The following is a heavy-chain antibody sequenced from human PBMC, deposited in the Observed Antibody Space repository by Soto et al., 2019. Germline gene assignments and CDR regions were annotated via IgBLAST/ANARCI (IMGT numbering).Heavy chain of an antibody. CDR2: ISSSSSYI. D-gene: IGHD4-17*01. CDR1: GFTFSSYS. Sequence: EVQLVESGGGLVKPGGSLRLSCAASGFTFSSYSMNWVRQAPGKGLEWVSSISSSSSYIYYTDSVKGRFTTSRDNAKNSLYLQMNSLRAEDTAVYYCARDGEITGGDFFFDYWGQETMVNVSS. J-gene: IGHJ4*02. V-gene: IGHV3-21*01. CDR3: ARDGEITGGDFFFDY.